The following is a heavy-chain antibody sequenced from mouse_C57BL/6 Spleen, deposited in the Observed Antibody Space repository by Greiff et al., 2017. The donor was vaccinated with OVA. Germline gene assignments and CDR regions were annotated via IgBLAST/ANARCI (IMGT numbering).Heavy chain of an antibody. D-gene: IGHD1-1*01. CDR3: AREEDYYGSSYDYFDY. V-gene: IGHV1-82*01. CDR2: IYPGDGDT. J-gene: IGHJ2*01. CDR1: GYAFSSSW. Sequence: QVQLQQSGPELVKPGASVKISCKASGYAFSSSWMNWVKQRPGKGLEWIGRIYPGDGDTNYNGKFKGKATLTADKSSSTAYMQLSSLTSEDSAVYFCAREEDYYGSSYDYFDYWGQGTTLTVSS.